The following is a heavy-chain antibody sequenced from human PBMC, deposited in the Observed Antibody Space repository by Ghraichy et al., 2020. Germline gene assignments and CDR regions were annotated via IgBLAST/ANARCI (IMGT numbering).Heavy chain of an antibody. CDR2: IKQDGSEK. D-gene: IGHD2-2*03. CDR3: ARVGIVVVPAAAYWYFDL. Sequence: GGSLRLSCAASGFTFSSYWMSWVRQAPGKGLEWVANIKQDGSEKYYVDSVKGRFTISRDNAKNSLYLQMNSLRAEDTAVYYCARVGIVVVPAAAYWYFDLWGRGTLVTVSS. J-gene: IGHJ2*01. V-gene: IGHV3-7*01. CDR1: GFTFSSYW.